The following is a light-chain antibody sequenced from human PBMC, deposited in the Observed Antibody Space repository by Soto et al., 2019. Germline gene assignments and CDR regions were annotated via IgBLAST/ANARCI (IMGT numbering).Light chain of an antibody. V-gene: IGKV1-39*01. J-gene: IGKJ3*01. CDR3: QQSYIPPFT. CDR2: DAS. CDR1: QSISSY. Sequence: DIEMTQSPSSLSASEGDRVTITCRASQSISSYLNWYQQKPGKTPKLLIYDASALQSGVPSRFSGSGSETDFSLTITNLQPDDFATYYCQQSYIPPFTFGPGTTVDVK.